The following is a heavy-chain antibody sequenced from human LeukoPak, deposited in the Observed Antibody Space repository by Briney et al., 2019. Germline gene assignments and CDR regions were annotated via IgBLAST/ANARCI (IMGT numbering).Heavy chain of an antibody. CDR1: GASISSYH. D-gene: IGHD5-18*01. J-gene: IGHJ4*02. Sequence: SETLSLTCTVSGASISSYHWSWIRQPPGRGLEWIGYTHYSGTTNYNPSLRSRLTMSVDTSKNQFSLKLTSVTAADTAVYCCLTVDATMGVDYWGQGTLVTVSS. CDR2: THYSGTT. CDR3: LTVDATMGVDY. V-gene: IGHV4-59*08.